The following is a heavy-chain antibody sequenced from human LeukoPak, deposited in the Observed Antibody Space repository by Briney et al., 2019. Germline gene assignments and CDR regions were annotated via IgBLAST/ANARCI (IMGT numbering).Heavy chain of an antibody. CDR3: TRDQTPYY. J-gene: IGHJ4*02. Sequence: GVSLRLSCAASGFTFSNYNMNWVRQAPGKGLEWVSSISSGSSYIYYADSVKGRFTVSRDNAKNSLYLQRNSLKTEDTAVYYCTRDQTPYYWGQGTLVTVSS. V-gene: IGHV3-21*03. CDR1: GFTFSNYN. CDR2: ISSGSSYI.